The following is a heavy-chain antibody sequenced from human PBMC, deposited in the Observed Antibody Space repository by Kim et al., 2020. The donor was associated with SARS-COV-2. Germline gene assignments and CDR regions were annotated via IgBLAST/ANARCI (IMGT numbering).Heavy chain of an antibody. V-gene: IGHV3-23*01. J-gene: IGHJ4*02. CDR3: VKQRGFASHYFDY. D-gene: IGHD5-12*01. CDR2: IGGSGENR. Sequence: GGSLRLSCVASGFTFSNYAVNWVRQAPGKGLEWVAFIGGSGENRFYGDSVQGRFTISRDNSKNTLYLQMSSLRAEDTALYYCVKQRGFASHYFDYWGQG. CDR1: GFTFSNYA.